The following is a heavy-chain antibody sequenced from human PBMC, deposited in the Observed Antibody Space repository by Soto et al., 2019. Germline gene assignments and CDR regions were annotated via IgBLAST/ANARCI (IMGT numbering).Heavy chain of an antibody. V-gene: IGHV3-30*03. CDR2: ISYDGSNK. Sequence: QVQLVESGGGVVQPGRSLRLSCAASGFPFTTYGMHWVREGPGKGLEWVAVISYDGSNKYYADSLKGRFTISRDNSKNTLSLQMNSLRPEDTALYYCGGGQYYFDYRGQGTLVTVSS. J-gene: IGHJ4*02. CDR3: GGGQYYFDY. D-gene: IGHD3-10*01. CDR1: GFPFTTYG.